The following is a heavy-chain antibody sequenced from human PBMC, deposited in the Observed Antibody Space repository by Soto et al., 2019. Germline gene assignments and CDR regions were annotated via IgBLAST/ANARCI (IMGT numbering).Heavy chain of an antibody. CDR3: AARGSLAY. J-gene: IGHJ4*02. Sequence: QVQLVQSGAEVKKPGASVKVSCKASGYTFSSYAIHWVRQAPGQSLECMGWINPGNGDTRYSQKFQGRVTITRDTTASTAYMELSSLRSEDTALYYCAARGSLAYWGQGALGTVSS. D-gene: IGHD1-26*01. CDR1: GYTFSSYA. CDR2: INPGNGDT. V-gene: IGHV1-3*01.